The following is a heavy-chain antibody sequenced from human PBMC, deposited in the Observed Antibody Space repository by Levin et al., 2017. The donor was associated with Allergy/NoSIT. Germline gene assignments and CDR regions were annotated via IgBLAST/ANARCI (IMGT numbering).Heavy chain of an antibody. CDR3: ARLKKGEYYDFWSGYYMDV. CDR1: GFTFSSYS. D-gene: IGHD3-3*01. CDR2: ISSSSSTI. J-gene: IGHJ6*03. Sequence: GESLKISCAASGFTFSSYSMNWVRQAPGKGLEWVSYISSSSSTIYYADSVKGRFTISRDNAKNSLYLQMNSLRDEDTAVYYCARLKKGEYYDFWSGYYMDVWGKGTTVTVSS. V-gene: IGHV3-48*02.